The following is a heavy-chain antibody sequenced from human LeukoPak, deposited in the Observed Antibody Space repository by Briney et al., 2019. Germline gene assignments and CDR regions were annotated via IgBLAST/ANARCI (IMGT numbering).Heavy chain of an antibody. Sequence: GGSLRLSCAASGFTFSSYAMSWVRQAPGKGLEWVSAISGSGGTTYYADSVKGRFTISRDNPNNTLDLQMNSLTAEDTAVYYCAKGPVAVAGYYFDHWGQGTLVTVSS. CDR3: AKGPVAVAGYYFDH. V-gene: IGHV3-23*01. CDR2: ISGSGGTT. CDR1: GFTFSSYA. J-gene: IGHJ4*02. D-gene: IGHD6-19*01.